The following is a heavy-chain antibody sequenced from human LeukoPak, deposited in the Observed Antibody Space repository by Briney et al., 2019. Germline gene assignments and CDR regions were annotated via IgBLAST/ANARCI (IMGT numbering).Heavy chain of an antibody. V-gene: IGHV4-34*01. J-gene: IGHJ5*02. CDR3: ARGVSAGEDSVVVPAAIGWFDP. CDR2: INHSGST. Sequence: SETLSLTCAVYGGSFSGYYWSWIRQPPGKGLEWIGEINHSGSTNYNPSLKSRVTISVDTSKNQFSLKLSSVTAADTAVYYCARGVSAGEDSVVVPAAIGWFDPWGQGTLVTVSS. D-gene: IGHD2-2*02. CDR1: GGSFSGYY.